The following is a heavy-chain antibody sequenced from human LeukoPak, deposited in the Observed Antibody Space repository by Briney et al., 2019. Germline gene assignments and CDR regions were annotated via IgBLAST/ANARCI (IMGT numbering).Heavy chain of an antibody. CDR2: IYSGGST. J-gene: IGHJ3*02. CDR1: GFTVSSNY. V-gene: IGHV3-53*01. D-gene: IGHD3-3*01. Sequence: PGGSLRLSCAASGFTVSSNYMSWVRQAPGKGLEWVSVIYSGGSTYYADSVKGRFTISRDNSKNTLYLQMNSLRAEDTAVYYCARDVVRSGYYGGAFDIWGQGTMVTVSS. CDR3: ARDVVRSGYYGGAFDI.